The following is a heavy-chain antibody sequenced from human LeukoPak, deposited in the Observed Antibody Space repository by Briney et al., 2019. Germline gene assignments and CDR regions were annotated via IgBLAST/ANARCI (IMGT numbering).Heavy chain of an antibody. CDR2: ILSSSGYM. CDR3: ARHYSVGYYAFDAFDL. D-gene: IGHD3-22*01. V-gene: IGHV3-21*06. J-gene: IGHJ3*01. CDR1: GFTFSSYN. Sequence: GESLRLSCAASGFTFSSYNMDWVRQSPGKGLEWVSTILSSSGYMYYADSVKGRFTVSRDNARNSLYLQMNSLRADDTAVYYCARHYSVGYYAFDAFDLWGQGTMVTVPS.